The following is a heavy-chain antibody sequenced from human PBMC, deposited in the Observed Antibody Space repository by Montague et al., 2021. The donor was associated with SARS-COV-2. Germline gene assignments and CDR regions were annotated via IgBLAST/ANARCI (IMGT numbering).Heavy chain of an antibody. CDR2: IYYSGST. J-gene: IGHJ3*02. D-gene: IGHD6-19*01. Sequence: SETLSLTCTVYGGSISSYYWIWIRQPPGKGLELIWYIYYSGSTNYNPSLKSRVTISVDTSKNQFSLKLSSVTAADTAVYYCARGSGWMGNAFDIWGQGTMVTVSS. V-gene: IGHV4-59*01. CDR1: GGSISSYY. CDR3: ARGSGWMGNAFDI.